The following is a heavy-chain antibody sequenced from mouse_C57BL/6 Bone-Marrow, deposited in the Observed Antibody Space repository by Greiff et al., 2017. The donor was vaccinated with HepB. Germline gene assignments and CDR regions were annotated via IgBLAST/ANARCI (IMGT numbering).Heavy chain of an antibody. CDR3: FLYYEYDYYYAMDY. V-gene: IGHV1-81*01. Sequence: VQLQQSGAELARPGASVKLSCKASGYTFTSYGISWVKQRTGQGLEWIGEIYPRSGNTYYNEKFKGKATLTADKSSSTAYMELRSLTSEDSAVYFCFLYYEYDYYYAMDYWGQGTSVTVSA. CDR2: IYPRSGNT. D-gene: IGHD2-4*01. CDR1: GYTFTSYG. J-gene: IGHJ4*01.